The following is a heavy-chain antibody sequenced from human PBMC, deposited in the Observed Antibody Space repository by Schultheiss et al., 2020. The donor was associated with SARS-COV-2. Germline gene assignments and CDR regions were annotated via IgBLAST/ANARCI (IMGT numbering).Heavy chain of an antibody. V-gene: IGHV3-30*02. D-gene: IGHD5-12*01. CDR3: AKDLPVKWLGLDS. J-gene: IGHJ4*02. Sequence: GASLKISCAASGFTFSSYVMHWVRQAPGKGLEWVAFIHYDGSNKYYADSVKGRFTISRDNSKNTLYLQMNSLRAEDTAVYYCAKDLPVKWLGLDSWGRGTLVTVSS. CDR1: GFTFSSYV. CDR2: IHYDGSNK.